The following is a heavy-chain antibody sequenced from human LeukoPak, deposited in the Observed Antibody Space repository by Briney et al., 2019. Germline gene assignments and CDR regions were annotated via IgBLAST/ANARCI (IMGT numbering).Heavy chain of an antibody. J-gene: IGHJ4*02. V-gene: IGHV3-53*04. D-gene: IGHD4-17*01. CDR2: IYSGGST. CDR3: ARGGDFGDYYFDY. CDR1: GFTVSSNY. Sequence: PGGSLRLSCAASGFTVSSNYMSWVRQAPGKGLEWVSVIYSGGSTYYADSVKGRFTISRHNSKNTLYLQMNSLRAEDTAVYYCARGGDFGDYYFDYWGQGTLVTVSS.